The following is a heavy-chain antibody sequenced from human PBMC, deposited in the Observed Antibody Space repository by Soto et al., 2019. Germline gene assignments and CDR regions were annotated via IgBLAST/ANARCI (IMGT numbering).Heavy chain of an antibody. D-gene: IGHD4-4*01. V-gene: IGHV4-31*03. Sequence: SETLSLTCTVSGGSISSGGYYWSWIRQHPGKGLEWIGYIYYSGSTYYNPSLKSRVTISVDTSKNQSSLKLSSVTAADTAVYYCARVHPPLSDGYSNYYFDYWGQGTLVTVSS. J-gene: IGHJ4*02. CDR1: GGSISSGGYY. CDR3: ARVHPPLSDGYSNYYFDY. CDR2: IYYSGST.